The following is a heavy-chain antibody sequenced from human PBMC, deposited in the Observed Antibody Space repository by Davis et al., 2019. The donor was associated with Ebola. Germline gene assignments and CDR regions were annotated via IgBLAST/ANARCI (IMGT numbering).Heavy chain of an antibody. D-gene: IGHD1-1*01. CDR1: GFDFTNSW. CDR2: INRDGTTT. J-gene: IGHJ4*02. Sequence: PGGSLRLSCAASGFDFTNSWMSWVRQRPGEGLVWVSHINRDGTTTNYADSVEGRFTISRDNAKNSLYLQMNSLRAEDTAVYYCARGVTGAYWGQGTLVTVSS. CDR3: ARGVTGAY. V-gene: IGHV3-74*01.